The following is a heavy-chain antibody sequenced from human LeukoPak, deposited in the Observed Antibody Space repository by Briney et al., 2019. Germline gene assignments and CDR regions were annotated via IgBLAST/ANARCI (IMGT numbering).Heavy chain of an antibody. CDR3: ARTFRGRIQEVAGFDY. D-gene: IGHD2-21*01. J-gene: IGHJ4*02. V-gene: IGHV4-4*07. CDR2: IYTSGST. CDR1: GGSISNYY. Sequence: SETLSLTCTVSGGSISNYYWSWIRQPAGKGLEWIGRIYTSGSTNYNPSLKSRVTMSVDTSKNQFSLKLSSVTAADTAVYYCARTFRGRIQEVAGFDYWGQGTLVTVSS.